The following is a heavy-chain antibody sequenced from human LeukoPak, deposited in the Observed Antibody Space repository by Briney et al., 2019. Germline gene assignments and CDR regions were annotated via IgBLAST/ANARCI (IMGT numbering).Heavy chain of an antibody. D-gene: IGHD2-2*01. Sequence: SETLSLTCTVSGGSISSSSYYWGWIRQPPGKGLEWIGSIYYSGRTYYNPSLKSRVSISVDTSKNQFSLNLSSVTAADTSVYYCARRPVDQEDWFDPWGQGTLVTVSS. J-gene: IGHJ5*02. V-gene: IGHV4-39*01. CDR1: GGSISSSSYY. CDR3: ARRPVDQEDWFDP. CDR2: IYYSGRT.